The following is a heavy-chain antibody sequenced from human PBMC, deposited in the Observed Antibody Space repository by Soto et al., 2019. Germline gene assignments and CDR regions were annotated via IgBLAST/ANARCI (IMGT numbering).Heavy chain of an antibody. CDR2: ISTYNGDT. Sequence: QVQLVQSGAEVKKPGASVKVSCKASGYTFTRSGISWVRQAPGQGLEWMGWISTYNGDTNYAQTFQGRVTMTTDTSTSTVYMELRSLRSDDTAVYYCAREGVAPYYHYRMDAWGQGTPVTVSS. CDR3: AREGVAPYYHYRMDA. CDR1: GYTFTRSG. V-gene: IGHV1-18*01. J-gene: IGHJ6*02. D-gene: IGHD5-12*01.